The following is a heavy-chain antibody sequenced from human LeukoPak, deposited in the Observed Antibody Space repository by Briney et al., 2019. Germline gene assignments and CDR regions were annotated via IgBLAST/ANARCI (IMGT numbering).Heavy chain of an antibody. Sequence: GGSLRLSCAASGFTFSSYAMSWVRQAPGKGLEWVSAISGSGDITYYADYVKGRFTISRDNSKSTLYLQMNSLRAEDTALYYCAKDSSSGIFDYWGQGTLVTVSS. J-gene: IGHJ4*02. CDR3: AKDSSSGIFDY. V-gene: IGHV3-23*01. D-gene: IGHD3-22*01. CDR1: GFTFSSYA. CDR2: ISGSGDIT.